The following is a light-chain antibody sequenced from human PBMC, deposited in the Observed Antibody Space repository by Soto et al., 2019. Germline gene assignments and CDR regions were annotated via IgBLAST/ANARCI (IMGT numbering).Light chain of an antibody. CDR2: DAS. Sequence: EIVLTQSPATLSLSPGERATLSCRASQSVSSYLAWYPQKPGQAPRLLIYDASNRATGIPARFSGSGSGTDFTLTISSLEPEDFAVYYCQQRSHWPPALTFGGGTKVELK. J-gene: IGKJ4*01. CDR1: QSVSSY. CDR3: QQRSHWPPALT. V-gene: IGKV3-11*01.